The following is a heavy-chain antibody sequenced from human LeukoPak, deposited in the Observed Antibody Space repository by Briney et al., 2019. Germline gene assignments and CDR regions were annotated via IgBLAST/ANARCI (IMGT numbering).Heavy chain of an antibody. V-gene: IGHV4-31*03. Sequence: SETLSLTCTVSGGSISSGGYYWSWIRQHPGKGLEWTGYIQQSGSTNYNPSLKSRIAISADTSKNQFSLELSSVTAADTAVYYCARIHRYCSGGACYVLDNWGQGTLVAVSS. J-gene: IGHJ4*02. CDR2: IQQSGST. CDR1: GGSISSGGYY. CDR3: ARIHRYCSGGACYVLDN. D-gene: IGHD2-15*01.